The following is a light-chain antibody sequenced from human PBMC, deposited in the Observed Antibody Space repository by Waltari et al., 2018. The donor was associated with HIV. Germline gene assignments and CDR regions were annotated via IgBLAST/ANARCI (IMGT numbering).Light chain of an antibody. CDR1: SSYVGGYNY. J-gene: IGLJ1*01. CDR3: CSYAGSYTFYV. CDR2: DVS. Sequence: QSALTQPRSVSGSPGPSVPISCPGPSSYVGGYNYVPWYQQHPGKAPKLMIYDVSKRPSGVPDRFSGSKSGNTASLTISGLQAEDEADYYCCSYAGSYTFYVFGTGTKVTVL. V-gene: IGLV2-11*01.